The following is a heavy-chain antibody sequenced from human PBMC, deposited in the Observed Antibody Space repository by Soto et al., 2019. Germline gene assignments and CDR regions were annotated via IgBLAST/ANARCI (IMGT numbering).Heavy chain of an antibody. Sequence: QVQLVESGGGVVQPGRSLRLSCAASGFTFSSYAMHWVRQAPGKGLEWVAVISYDGSNKYYADSVKGRFTISRDNSKNTLYLQMNSLRAEDTAVYYCAREMDTAMVTSGMDVW. D-gene: IGHD5-18*01. V-gene: IGHV3-30-3*01. CDR3: AREMDTAMVTSGMDV. CDR1: GFTFSSYA. CDR2: ISYDGSNK. J-gene: IGHJ6*01.